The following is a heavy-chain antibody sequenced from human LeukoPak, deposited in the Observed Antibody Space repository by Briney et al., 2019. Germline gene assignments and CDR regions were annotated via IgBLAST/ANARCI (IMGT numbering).Heavy chain of an antibody. J-gene: IGHJ4*02. D-gene: IGHD3-22*01. CDR3: AKDRVYYYDSSGFDY. CDR1: GFTFDDYA. V-gene: IGHV3-9*01. CDR2: ISWNSGSI. Sequence: GGSLRLSCAASGFTFDDYAMYWVRQAPGKGLEWVSGISWNSGSIGYADSVKGRLTISRDNAKNSLYLQMNSLRAEDTALYYCAKDRVYYYDSSGFDYWGQGTLVTVSS.